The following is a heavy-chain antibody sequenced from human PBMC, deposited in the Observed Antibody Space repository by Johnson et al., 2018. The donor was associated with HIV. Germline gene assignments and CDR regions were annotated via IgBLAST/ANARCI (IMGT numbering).Heavy chain of an antibody. J-gene: IGHJ3*02. CDR3: AKDRYYDSSGPDAFDI. D-gene: IGHD3-22*01. CDR2: ISSSGSTI. V-gene: IGHV3-11*04. Sequence: QVLLVESGGGLVKPGGSLRLSCAASGFTFSDYYMSWIRQAPGQGLEWVSYISSSGSTIYYADSVKGRFPLSRDNSKNTLYLQMNSLRAEDTAVYYCAKDRYYDSSGPDAFDIWGQGTMVTVSS. CDR1: GFTFSDYY.